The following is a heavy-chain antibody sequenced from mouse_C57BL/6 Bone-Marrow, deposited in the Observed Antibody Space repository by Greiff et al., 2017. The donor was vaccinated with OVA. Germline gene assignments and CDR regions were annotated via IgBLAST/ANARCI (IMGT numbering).Heavy chain of an antibody. V-gene: IGHV1-26*01. CDR1: GYTFTDYY. Sequence: EVQLQQSGPELVKPGASVKISCKASGYTFTDYYMTWVKQSHGKSLEWIGDINPNNGGTSYNQKFKGKATLTVYKSSSTAYMERRSLTSEDSAGYYCAERTTEDYFDYWGQGTTLTVST. D-gene: IGHD1-1*01. CDR3: AERTTEDYFDY. J-gene: IGHJ2*01. CDR2: INPNNGGT.